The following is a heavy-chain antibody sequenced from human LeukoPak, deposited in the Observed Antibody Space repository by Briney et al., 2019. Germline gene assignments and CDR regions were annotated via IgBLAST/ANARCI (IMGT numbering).Heavy chain of an antibody. V-gene: IGHV3-9*01. CDR2: ISWNSGSI. CDR3: AKDISGYSSGWDY. CDR1: GFTFDDYA. D-gene: IGHD6-19*01. Sequence: SLRLSCAASGFTFDDYAMHWVRQAPGKGLEWVSGISWNSGSIGYADSVKGRFTISRDNAKNSLYLQMNSLRAEDTALYYCAKDISGYSSGWDYWGQGTLVTVSS. J-gene: IGHJ4*02.